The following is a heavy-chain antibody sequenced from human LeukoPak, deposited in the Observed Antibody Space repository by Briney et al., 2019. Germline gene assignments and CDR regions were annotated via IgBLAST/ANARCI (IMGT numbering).Heavy chain of an antibody. Sequence: HSGGSLRLSCAASGFTFTSYAMNWVRQAPGKGLEWVSAISGSGVSTYYADSVKGRFTISRDNSKNMLYLQMNSLRAEDTAVYYCAKDGPLVGPYYFDYWGQGTLVTVSS. CDR3: AKDGPLVGPYYFDY. V-gene: IGHV3-23*01. CDR2: ISGSGVST. D-gene: IGHD1-26*01. CDR1: GFTFTSYA. J-gene: IGHJ4*02.